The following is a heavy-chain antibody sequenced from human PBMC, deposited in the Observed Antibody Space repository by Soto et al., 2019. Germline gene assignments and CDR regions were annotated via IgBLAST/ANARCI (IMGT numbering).Heavy chain of an antibody. CDR2: INSGATTT. D-gene: IGHD6-19*01. J-gene: IGHJ4*02. CDR1: GFTFSSSW. Sequence: GGSLRLSCVASGFTFSSSWMHWVRQGPGKGLVWVSRINSGATTTNYADSVKGRFTISRDNAKNTLYLQMDSLTAEDTAVYYCARGPSGWFGYDYWGQGTLVTVSS. V-gene: IGHV3-74*01. CDR3: ARGPSGWFGYDY.